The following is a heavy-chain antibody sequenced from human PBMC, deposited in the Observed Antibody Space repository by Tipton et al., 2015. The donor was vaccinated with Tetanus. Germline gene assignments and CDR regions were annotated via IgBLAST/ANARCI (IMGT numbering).Heavy chain of an antibody. V-gene: IGHV5-51*01. Sequence: QLVQSGAEVKKPGESLKISCKGSGYRFSSYWIGWVRQMPGRDLEWMGIIFPAGSDTKYSPSFQGQVTISVDKSINTAYLQWESLKASDNAIYYCARHPDCWSGYYVDLWGQGTLVNVSS. D-gene: IGHD3-3*01. CDR2: IFPAGSDT. CDR1: GYRFSSYW. J-gene: IGHJ4*02. CDR3: ARHPDCWSGYYVDL.